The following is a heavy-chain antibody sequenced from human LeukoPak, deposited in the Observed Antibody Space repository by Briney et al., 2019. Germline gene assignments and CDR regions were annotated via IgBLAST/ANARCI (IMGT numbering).Heavy chain of an antibody. J-gene: IGHJ4*02. CDR2: ISYDGNNK. D-gene: IGHD3-3*01. Sequence: GGSLRLSCAASRFTFSLYGMHWVRQAPGKGLEWVAVISYDGNNKYYADSVKGRFTISRDNSKNTLYLQMNSLRAEDTAVYYCARDFWSGRGYFDYWGQGTLVTVSS. V-gene: IGHV3-30*03. CDR1: RFTFSLYG. CDR3: ARDFWSGRGYFDY.